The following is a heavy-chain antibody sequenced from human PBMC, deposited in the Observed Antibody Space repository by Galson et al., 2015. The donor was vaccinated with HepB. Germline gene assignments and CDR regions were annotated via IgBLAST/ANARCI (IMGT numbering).Heavy chain of an antibody. D-gene: IGHD6-13*01. CDR1: GYSISSGYY. J-gene: IGHJ4*02. CDR3: ARSTSSWFLDY. Sequence: SETLSLTCTVSGYSISSGYYWGWIRQPPGKGLEWIGSMYHSGSSYYNPSLKSRVTMSVDTSKNQFSLKLSSLTAADTAIYYCARSTSSWFLDYWGQGTLVTVSS. V-gene: IGHV4-38-2*02. CDR2: MYHSGSS.